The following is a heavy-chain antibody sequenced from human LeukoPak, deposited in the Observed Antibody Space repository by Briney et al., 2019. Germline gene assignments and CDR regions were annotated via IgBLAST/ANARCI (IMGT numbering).Heavy chain of an antibody. V-gene: IGHV1-2*02. CDR3: ARDLRLAVSGTSGFDI. CDR2: MNPNSGVT. D-gene: IGHD6-19*01. J-gene: IGHJ3*02. Sequence: ASVKVSCKASGYIFTDYYMHWVRQAPGQGLEWMGWMNPNSGVTNYAQEFQVRVTMTGDTSIRTAYMELSSLRSDDTAVYYSARDLRLAVSGTSGFDIWGQGTVVTVSS. CDR1: GYIFTDYY.